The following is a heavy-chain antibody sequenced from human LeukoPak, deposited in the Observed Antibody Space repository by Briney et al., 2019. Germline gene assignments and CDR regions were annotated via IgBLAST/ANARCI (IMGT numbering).Heavy chain of an antibody. Sequence: VASVRVSCKASGYTFTSYGMSWVRQAPGQGLEWMGWISAYNGGTNYAQKLQGRVTITTDTSTSTAYMELRSLRSDDTAVYYCARGLQENLAWLQAFSAFDIWGQGTMVTVSS. CDR1: GYTFTSYG. J-gene: IGHJ3*02. V-gene: IGHV1-18*01. CDR2: ISAYNGGT. CDR3: ARGLQENLAWLQAFSAFDI. D-gene: IGHD6-19*01.